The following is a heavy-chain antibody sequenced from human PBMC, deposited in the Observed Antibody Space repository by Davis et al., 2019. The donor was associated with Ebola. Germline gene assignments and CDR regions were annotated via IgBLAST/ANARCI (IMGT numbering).Heavy chain of an antibody. D-gene: IGHD3-10*01. CDR2: INPNSGGT. CDR1: GYTFTGYY. J-gene: IGHJ4*02. Sequence: ASVKVSCKASGYTFTGYYMHWVRQAPGQGLEWMGWINPNSGGTNYAQKFQGRVTMTRDTSISTAYMELSSLKASDTAMYYCTRTGSYGSGSYSDYWGQGTLVTVSS. V-gene: IGHV1-2*02. CDR3: TRTGSYGSGSYSDY.